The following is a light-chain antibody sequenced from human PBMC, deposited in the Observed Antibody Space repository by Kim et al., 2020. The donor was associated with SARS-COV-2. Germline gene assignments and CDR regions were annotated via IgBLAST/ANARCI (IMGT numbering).Light chain of an antibody. V-gene: IGLV2-14*01. CDR2: EVN. J-gene: IGLJ3*02. CDR1: SSDVGGYNQ. CDR3: QSYDNSLRARV. Sequence: QSALTQPASVAGSPGQSITISCTGTSSDVGGYNQVSWYQHHPGKAPKLIIYEVNKRPSGVSNRFSGSKSGTSASLVVTGLQPEDEADYYCQSYDNSLRARVFGGGTQLTVL.